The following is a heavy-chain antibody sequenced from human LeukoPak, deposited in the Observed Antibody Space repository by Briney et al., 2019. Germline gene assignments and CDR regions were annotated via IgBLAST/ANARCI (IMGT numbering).Heavy chain of an antibody. J-gene: IGHJ5*02. V-gene: IGHV3-30*18. CDR3: AKASYSSSWPAFDP. D-gene: IGHD6-13*01. CDR1: GFTFSSYG. Sequence: GGSLRLSCAASGFTFSSYGMHWVRQAPGKGLEWVAVISYDGSNKYYADSVKGRFTISRDNSKNTLYLQMNSLRAEDTAVYYCAKASYSSSWPAFDPWGQGTLVTVSS. CDR2: ISYDGSNK.